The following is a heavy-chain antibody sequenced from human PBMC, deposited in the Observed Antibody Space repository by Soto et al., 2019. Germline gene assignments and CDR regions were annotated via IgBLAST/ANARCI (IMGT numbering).Heavy chain of an antibody. V-gene: IGHV4-59*01. CDR3: ARKVASAGWYDY. J-gene: IGHJ4*02. D-gene: IGHD6-19*01. CDR2: VFHTGST. CDR1: GGSISSSY. Sequence: SETLSLTCTVSGGSISSSYWNWVRQPPGKGLEWIGSVFHTGSTNYNPSLKSRVTISIDTSKNQFSLKLSSVTSADTAIYYCARKVASAGWYDYWGQGTLVTVSS.